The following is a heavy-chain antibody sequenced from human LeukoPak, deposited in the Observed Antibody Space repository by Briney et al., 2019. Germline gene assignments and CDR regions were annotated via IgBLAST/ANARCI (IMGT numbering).Heavy chain of an antibody. J-gene: IGHJ4*02. D-gene: IGHD6-6*01. V-gene: IGHV4-4*07. CDR3: AREFSGTSIAARVFDS. CDR2: IHTSGST. Sequence: SETLSLTCTVSGGTITSYYWSYIRQPAGKGLEWIGRIHTSGSTNYNPTLKSRVTMSVDTSKNQFSLKLCSVTAADTAIYYCAREFSGTSIAARVFDSWGQGTLVTVSS. CDR1: GGTITSYY.